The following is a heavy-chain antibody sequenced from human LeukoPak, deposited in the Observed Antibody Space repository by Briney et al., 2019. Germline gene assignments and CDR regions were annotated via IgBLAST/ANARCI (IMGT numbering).Heavy chain of an antibody. J-gene: IGHJ4*02. CDR1: GFTFSSYA. CDR2: ISYDGSNK. CDR3: ARASSSGDDY. Sequence: GGSLRLSCAASGFTFSSYAMHWVRQAPGKGLEWVAVISYDGSNKYYADSVKGRFTISRDNSKNTLYLQVNSLRAEDTAVYYCARASSSGDDYWGQGTLVTVSS. V-gene: IGHV3-30-3*01. D-gene: IGHD6-13*01.